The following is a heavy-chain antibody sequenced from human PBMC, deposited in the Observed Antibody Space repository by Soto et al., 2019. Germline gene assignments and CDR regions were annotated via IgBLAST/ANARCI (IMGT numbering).Heavy chain of an antibody. CDR3: ARGRYGDY. V-gene: IGHV1-18*01. Sequence: QVHLVQSGAEVKKPGASVKVSCKGSGYAFTTYGITWVRQAPGQGLEWMGWISAHNGNTNYAQKLQGRVTVTSDTSTSSAYMELRSLRSDATAVYYCARGRYGDYWGQGARVTVSS. J-gene: IGHJ4*02. D-gene: IGHD1-1*01. CDR1: GYAFTTYG. CDR2: ISAHNGNT.